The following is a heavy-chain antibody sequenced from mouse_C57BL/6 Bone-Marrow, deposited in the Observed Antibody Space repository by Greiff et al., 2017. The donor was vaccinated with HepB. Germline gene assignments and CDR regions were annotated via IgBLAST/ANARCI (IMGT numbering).Heavy chain of an antibody. CDR2: IYPGSGNT. V-gene: IGHV1-55*01. Sequence: QVQLQQPGAELVKPGASVKMSCKASGYTFTSYWITWVKQRPGQGLEWIGDIYPGSGNTNYNEKFKSKATLTVDTSSSTAYMQLSSLTSEDSAVYYCARAGGLLPYFDYWGQGTTLTVSS. CDR3: ARAGGLLPYFDY. D-gene: IGHD2-3*01. CDR1: GYTFTSYW. J-gene: IGHJ2*01.